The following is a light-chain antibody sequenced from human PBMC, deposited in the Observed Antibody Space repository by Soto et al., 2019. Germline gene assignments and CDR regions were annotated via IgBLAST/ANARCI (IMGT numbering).Light chain of an antibody. CDR1: QSVSSN. CDR2: GAS. J-gene: IGKJ1*01. CDR3: QQYNNWPRT. Sequence: EIVMTQSPATLSVSPGEGATLSCRVSQSVSSNLAWYQQKPGQAPRLLIYGASTRATGIPARFSGSGSGTEFTLTISSLQSEDLAVYYCQQYNNWPRTFGQGTKVDIK. V-gene: IGKV3-15*01.